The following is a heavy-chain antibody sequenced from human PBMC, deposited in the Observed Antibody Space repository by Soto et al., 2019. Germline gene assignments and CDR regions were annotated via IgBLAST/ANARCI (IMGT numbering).Heavy chain of an antibody. V-gene: IGHV3-21*02. J-gene: IGHJ6*02. CDR3: AGEEGYWGRMAV. D-gene: IGHD2-15*01. CDR2: ISSGSSYI. Sequence: EVQLVESGGGLVKPGGSLRLSCAASGFSFSTYSMNWVRQAPGKGLEWVSSISSGSSYIYYAESVKGRFTISRDNTKNSLFLQMNSLREEDTAIYYCAGEEGYWGRMAVWGQGTTVTVSS. CDR1: GFSFSTYS.